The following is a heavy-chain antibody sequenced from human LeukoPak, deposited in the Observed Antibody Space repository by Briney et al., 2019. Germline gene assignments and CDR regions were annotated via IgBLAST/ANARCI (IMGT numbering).Heavy chain of an antibody. CDR3: ASAYYYDSSGYRSDY. J-gene: IGHJ4*02. CDR2: IIPILGIA. V-gene: IGHV1-69*04. D-gene: IGHD3-22*01. CDR1: GGTFSSYA. Sequence: SVKVSCEASGGTFSSYAISWVRQAPGQGLEWMGRIIPILGIANYAQKFQGRVTITADKSTSTAYMELSSLRSEDTAVYYCASAYYYDSSGYRSDYWGQGTLVTVSS.